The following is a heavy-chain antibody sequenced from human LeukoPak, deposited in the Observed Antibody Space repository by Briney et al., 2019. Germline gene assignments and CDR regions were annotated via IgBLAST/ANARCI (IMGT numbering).Heavy chain of an antibody. Sequence: PSETLSLTCTVSGGPISSGSYYWSWIRQPAGKGLEWIGRIYTSGSTNYNPSLKSRVTISVDTSKNQFSLKLSSVTAADTAVYYCARDFGYSYGRDAFDIWGQGTMVTVSS. CDR1: GGPISSGSYY. CDR3: ARDFGYSYGRDAFDI. CDR2: IYTSGST. J-gene: IGHJ3*02. V-gene: IGHV4-61*02. D-gene: IGHD5-18*01.